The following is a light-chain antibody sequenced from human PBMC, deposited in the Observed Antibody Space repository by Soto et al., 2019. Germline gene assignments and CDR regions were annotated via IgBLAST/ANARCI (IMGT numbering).Light chain of an antibody. CDR3: QQYDSTPRT. V-gene: IGKV3-20*01. CDR2: GAS. Sequence: EIVLTQSPGTLYLSPGERATLSCRASQSVSSSYLAWYQQKPGQAPRLLIYGASSRATGIPDRFSGSGSGTDFTLIISRLEPEDFAVYYCQQYDSTPRTFGQGTKVEIK. J-gene: IGKJ1*01. CDR1: QSVSSSY.